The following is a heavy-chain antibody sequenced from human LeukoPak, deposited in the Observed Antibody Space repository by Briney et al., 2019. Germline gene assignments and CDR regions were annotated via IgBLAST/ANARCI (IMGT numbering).Heavy chain of an antibody. V-gene: IGHV3-7*01. CDR3: ARDGRTKIIAARPDY. J-gene: IGHJ4*02. D-gene: IGHD6-6*01. Sequence: PGRSLRLSCAASGFTFSSYWMSWVRQAPGKGLEWVANIKQDGSEKYYVDSVKGRFTISRDNAKNSLYLQMNSLRAEDTAVYYCARDGRTKIIAARPDYWGQGTLVTVSS. CDR2: IKQDGSEK. CDR1: GFTFSSYW.